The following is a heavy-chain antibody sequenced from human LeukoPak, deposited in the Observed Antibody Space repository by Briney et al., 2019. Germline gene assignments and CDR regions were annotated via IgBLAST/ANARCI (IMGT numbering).Heavy chain of an antibody. CDR1: GDSISNPDSY. D-gene: IGHD3-9*01. CDR2: IYYTGST. V-gene: IGHV4-39*07. CDR3: ARVTADWRIV. J-gene: IGHJ4*02. Sequence: SETLSLTCTVSGDSISNPDSYWGWSRQSPGTGLEWIGNIYYTGSTYHHPSLNGRVTISIDTPRNQFSLKMTSVTAADTAVYYCARVTADWRIVWGQGTLVTVSS.